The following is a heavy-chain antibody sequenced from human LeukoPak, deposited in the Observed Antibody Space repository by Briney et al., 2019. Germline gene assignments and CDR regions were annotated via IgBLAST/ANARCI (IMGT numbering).Heavy chain of an antibody. V-gene: IGHV3-48*01. CDR3: AGGHSSGLGDY. Sequence: GGSLRLSCAASGFTFSSYGINWVRQAPGKGLEWLSYISSSSSTIKYADSVRGRFTISRDNAKNTLYLQMNSLRAEDTAVYYCAGGHSSGLGDYWGQGTLVTVSS. J-gene: IGHJ4*02. CDR1: GFTFSSYG. CDR2: ISSSSSTI. D-gene: IGHD6-19*01.